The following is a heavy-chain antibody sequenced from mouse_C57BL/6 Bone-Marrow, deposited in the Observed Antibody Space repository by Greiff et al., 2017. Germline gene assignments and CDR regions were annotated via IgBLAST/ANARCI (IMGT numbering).Heavy chain of an antibody. D-gene: IGHD1-1*01. CDR1: GYTFTSYW. Sequence: QVQLQQPGAELVKPGASVKLSCKASGYTFTSYWMHRVKQRPGQGLEWIGMIHPNSGSTNYNEKFKSKATLTVDKSSSTAYMQLSSLTSEDSAVYYCAPYYYGSSHLDYWGQGTTLTVSS. CDR2: IHPNSGST. CDR3: APYYYGSSHLDY. J-gene: IGHJ2*01. V-gene: IGHV1-64*01.